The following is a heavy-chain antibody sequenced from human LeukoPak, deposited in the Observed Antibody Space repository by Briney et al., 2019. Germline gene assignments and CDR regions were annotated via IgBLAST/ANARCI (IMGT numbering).Heavy chain of an antibody. D-gene: IGHD6-19*01. J-gene: IGHJ4*02. CDR2: IIHSGST. Sequence: PLETLSLTCADHLGSFSVYYWSWSPQPPGKGLEWSGEIIHSGSTNSNPSPKSRVTISVDTSKNQYSINLSSVTTADTPGNYCARGEQEGIAVRFVLQLWGQGTVVTVFS. V-gene: IGHV4-34*12. CDR1: LGSFSVYY. CDR3: ARGEQEGIAVRFVLQL.